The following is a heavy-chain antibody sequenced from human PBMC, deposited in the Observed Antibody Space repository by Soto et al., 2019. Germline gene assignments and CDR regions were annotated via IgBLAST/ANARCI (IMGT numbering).Heavy chain of an antibody. D-gene: IGHD2-2*01. V-gene: IGHV4-59*01. J-gene: IGHJ6*02. Sequence: PSETLSLTCRVSTGSINVYYWNWIRQSPGKGLEWIAFIYSSGSANYNPSLKSRATISVDRSKNQVSLKLTSVTAADTAVYYCARGKRDSTSCLDVWGQGTTVTVSS. CDR3: ARGKRDSTSCLDV. CDR1: TGSINVYY. CDR2: IYSSGSA.